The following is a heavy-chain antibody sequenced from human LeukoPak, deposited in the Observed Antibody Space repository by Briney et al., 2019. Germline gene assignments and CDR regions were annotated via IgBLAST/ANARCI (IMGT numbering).Heavy chain of an antibody. D-gene: IGHD2-2*02. Sequence: SVKVSCKASGGTFSSYAISWVRQAPGQGLEWMGGIIPIFGTANYAQKFQGRVTITTDESTSTAYMELSSLRSEDTAVYYCARVVPAAIPPHWFDPWGQGTLVTVSS. CDR2: IIPIFGTA. CDR1: GGTFSSYA. J-gene: IGHJ5*02. V-gene: IGHV1-69*05. CDR3: ARVVPAAIPPHWFDP.